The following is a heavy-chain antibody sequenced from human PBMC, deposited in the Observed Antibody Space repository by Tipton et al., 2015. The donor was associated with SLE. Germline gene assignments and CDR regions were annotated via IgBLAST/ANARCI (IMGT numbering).Heavy chain of an antibody. D-gene: IGHD3/OR15-3a*01. CDR2: IIPLFGTP. J-gene: IGHJ4*01. CDR1: GGTFSSYN. CDR3: ARLDWGYFDY. V-gene: IGHV1-69*01. Sequence: QLVQSGAEVKKPGSSVKVSCKASGGTFSSYNFNWVRQAPGQGLEWMGGIIPLFGTPYHAQNFQGRVTISTDESTSTAYMELSSLRSEDTAVYYCARLDWGYFDYWGQGTLVTVSS.